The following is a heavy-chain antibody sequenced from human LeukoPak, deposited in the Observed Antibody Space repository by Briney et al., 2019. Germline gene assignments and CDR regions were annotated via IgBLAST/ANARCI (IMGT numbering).Heavy chain of an antibody. J-gene: IGHJ5*02. CDR1: GFSFGSYA. Sequence: GGSLRLSCAASGFSFGSYAMGWTRQAPGQGLEWVSAISGSGSHANYAESMKGRFTISRDNSKNTLYLQMHSLIAADTAVYYCGSGPVGTTVPWGQGTLVTVSS. D-gene: IGHD1-1*01. CDR3: GSGPVGTTVP. CDR2: ISGSGSHA. V-gene: IGHV3-23*01.